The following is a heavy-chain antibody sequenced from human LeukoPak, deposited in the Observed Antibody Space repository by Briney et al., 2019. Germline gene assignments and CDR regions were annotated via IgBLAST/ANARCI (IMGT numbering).Heavy chain of an antibody. Sequence: SETLSLTCTVSGGSISSYYWSWIRQPPGKGLEWIGYIYYSGSTNYNPFLKSRVTISVDTSKNQFSLKLSSVTAADTAVYYCARSPIDGSGSSVEWFDPWGQGTLVTVSS. CDR1: GGSISSYY. CDR2: IYYSGST. J-gene: IGHJ5*02. V-gene: IGHV4-59*01. D-gene: IGHD3-10*01. CDR3: ARSPIDGSGSSVEWFDP.